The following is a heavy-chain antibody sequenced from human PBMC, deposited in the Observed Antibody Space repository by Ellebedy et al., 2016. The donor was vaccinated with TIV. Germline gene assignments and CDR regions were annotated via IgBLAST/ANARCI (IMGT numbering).Heavy chain of an antibody. CDR2: ISAYNGNT. Sequence: AASVKVSCKASGYTFISYGISWVRQAPGQGLEWMGWISAYNGNTNYAQKLQGRVTMTTDTSTSTAYMELRSLRSDDTAVYYCAIHGNDETQFDIWGQGTMVTVSS. V-gene: IGHV1-18*01. CDR1: GYTFISYG. J-gene: IGHJ3*02. CDR3: AIHGNDETQFDI. D-gene: IGHD1-1*01.